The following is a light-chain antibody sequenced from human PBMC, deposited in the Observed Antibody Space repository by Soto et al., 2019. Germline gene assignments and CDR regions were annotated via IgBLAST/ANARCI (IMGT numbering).Light chain of an antibody. Sequence: DIQMTQSPSSLSASVGDRVTITCQASQDISNYLNWYQQKPGKAPKLPIYDASNLETGVPSRFSGSGSGTDFTFTISSLQPEDIATYYCQQYDTLRVTFGPGTKVDIK. V-gene: IGKV1-33*01. CDR1: QDISNY. CDR2: DAS. CDR3: QQYDTLRVT. J-gene: IGKJ3*01.